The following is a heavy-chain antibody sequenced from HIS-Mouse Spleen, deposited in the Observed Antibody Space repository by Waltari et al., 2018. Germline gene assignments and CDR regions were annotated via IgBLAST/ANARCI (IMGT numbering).Heavy chain of an antibody. CDR2: IYYSGSP. CDR1: GGSISSSSYY. J-gene: IGHJ2*01. Sequence: QLQLQESGPGLVKPSETLSLTCTVSGGSISSSSYYWGWIRQPPGKGLEWIGRIYYSGSPYSNPSLKSRVTISVDTATNQFSRKLSSVTAADTAVYYCAREIPYSSSWYDWYFDLWGRGTLVTVSS. D-gene: IGHD6-13*01. CDR3: AREIPYSSSWYDWYFDL. V-gene: IGHV4-39*07.